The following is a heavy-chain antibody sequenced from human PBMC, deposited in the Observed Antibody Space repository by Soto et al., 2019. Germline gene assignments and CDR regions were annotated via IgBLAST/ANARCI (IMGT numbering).Heavy chain of an antibody. CDR3: ATRAGGGGY. CDR2: IYSGGYT. D-gene: IGHD3-10*01. CDR1: GFTVSNNY. Sequence: EVQLVESGGGLIQPGGSLRLSCAVSGFTVSNNYMSWVRQAPGKGLEGVSVIYSGGYTAYGDSVKGRFTISRDNSKNTPCLQMNSLGAGGAAVYSGATRAGGGGYWGQGTLVTVSS. V-gene: IGHV3-53*01. J-gene: IGHJ4*02.